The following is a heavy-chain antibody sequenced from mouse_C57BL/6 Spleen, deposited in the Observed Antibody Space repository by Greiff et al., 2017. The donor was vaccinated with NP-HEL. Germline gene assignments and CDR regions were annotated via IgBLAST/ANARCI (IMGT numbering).Heavy chain of an antibody. D-gene: IGHD2-4*01. V-gene: IGHV2-6*03. Sequence: VKLVESGPGLVAPSQCLSITCTVSGFSLTSYGVHWVRQPPGKGLEWLVVIWSDGSTTYNSALKSRLSISKDNSKIQVFLKMNSLQTDDTAMYYCARPYYDYDVGFAYWGQGTLVTVSA. CDR3: ARPYYDYDVGFAY. CDR1: GFSLTSYG. J-gene: IGHJ3*01. CDR2: IWSDGST.